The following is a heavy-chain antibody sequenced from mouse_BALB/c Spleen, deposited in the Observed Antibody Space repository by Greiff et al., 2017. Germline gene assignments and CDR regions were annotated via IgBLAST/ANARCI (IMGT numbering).Heavy chain of an antibody. J-gene: IGHJ2*01. Sequence: EVQVVESGGGLVQPGGSRKLSCAASGFTFSSFGMHWVRQAPEKGLEWVAYISSGSSTIYYADTVKGRFTISRDNPKNTLFLQMTSLRSEDTAMYYCARSDYYGSPFDYWGQGTTLTVSS. CDR3: ARSDYYGSPFDY. CDR2: ISSGSSTI. V-gene: IGHV5-17*02. CDR1: GFTFSSFG. D-gene: IGHD1-1*01.